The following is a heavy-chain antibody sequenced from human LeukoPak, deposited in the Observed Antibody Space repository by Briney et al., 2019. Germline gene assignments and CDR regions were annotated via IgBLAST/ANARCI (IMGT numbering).Heavy chain of an antibody. Sequence: PSETLSLTCTVSGGSISSSSYYWGWIRQPPGKGLEWIGSIYYSGSTYYNPSLKSRVTISVDTSKNQFSLKLSSVTAADTAVYYCARLGGATSWFDPWGQGTLVTVSS. J-gene: IGHJ5*02. CDR3: ARLGGATSWFDP. CDR1: GGSISSSSYY. V-gene: IGHV4-39*01. CDR2: IYYSGST. D-gene: IGHD1-26*01.